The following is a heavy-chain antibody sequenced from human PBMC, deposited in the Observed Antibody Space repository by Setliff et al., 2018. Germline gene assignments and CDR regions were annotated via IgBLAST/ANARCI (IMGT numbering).Heavy chain of an antibody. CDR3: ARLLNGYNSYDYYYMDV. CDR2: VYPGDSDT. J-gene: IGHJ6*03. Sequence: PGESLKISCKGSGYSFSNYWIGWVRQMPGKGLEWMGIVYPGDSDTRYSPSLEGQATISADKSISTAYLQWSSLKASDSAMYYCARLLNGYNSYDYYYMDVWGKGTTVTVSS. CDR1: GYSFSNYW. V-gene: IGHV5-51*01. D-gene: IGHD5-12*01.